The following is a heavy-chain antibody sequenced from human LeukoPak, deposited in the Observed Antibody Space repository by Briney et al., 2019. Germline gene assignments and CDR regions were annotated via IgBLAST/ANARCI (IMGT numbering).Heavy chain of an antibody. CDR2: IYYSGST. V-gene: IGHV4-59*01. Sequence: SETLSLTCTVSGGSISSYYWSWIRQPPGKGLEWIGYIYYSGSTYYNPSLKSRVAISVDTSKNQFSLKLSSVTAADTAVYYCARETLEGKFDPWGQGILVTVSS. CDR1: GGSISSYY. J-gene: IGHJ5*02. CDR3: ARETLEGKFDP. D-gene: IGHD1-1*01.